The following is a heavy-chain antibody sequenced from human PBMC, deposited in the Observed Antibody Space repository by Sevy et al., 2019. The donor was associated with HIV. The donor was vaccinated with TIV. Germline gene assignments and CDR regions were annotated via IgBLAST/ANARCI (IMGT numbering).Heavy chain of an antibody. CDR2: ITSSSTYI. D-gene: IGHD4-17*01. CDR3: ARGVTTVTPFDY. CDR1: GFNFRTYG. Sequence: GGSLRLSCAASGFNFRTYGMNWVRQAPGKGLEWVSYITSSSTYIFYGDSVKGRFTISRDDAKNSLFLQMNSLRAGDTAVYYCARGVTTVTPFDYWGQGTLVTVSS. V-gene: IGHV3-21*05. J-gene: IGHJ4*02.